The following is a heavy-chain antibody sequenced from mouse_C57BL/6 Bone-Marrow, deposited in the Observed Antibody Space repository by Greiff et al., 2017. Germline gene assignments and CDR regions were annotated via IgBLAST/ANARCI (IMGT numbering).Heavy chain of an antibody. D-gene: IGHD1-1*01. CDR1: GYTFTSYG. J-gene: IGHJ2*01. CDR2: IYPRSGNT. V-gene: IGHV1-81*01. CDR3: ARVRVYYYGSSHDY. Sequence: QVQLKESGAELARPGASVKLSCKASGYTFTSYGISWVKQRTGQGLEWIGEIYPRSGNTYYNEKFKGKATLTADKSSSTAYMELRRLTSEDSAVYFCARVRVYYYGSSHDYWGQGTTLTVSS.